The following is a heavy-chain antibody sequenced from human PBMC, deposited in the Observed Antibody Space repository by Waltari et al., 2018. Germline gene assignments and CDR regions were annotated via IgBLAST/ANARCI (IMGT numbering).Heavy chain of an antibody. CDR1: GYTFTSYD. D-gene: IGHD4-17*01. CDR2: MNPNSGNT. CDR3: ARYDYGGTKFDPGDAFDI. V-gene: IGHV1-8*01. J-gene: IGHJ3*02. Sequence: QVQLVQSGAEVKKPGASVKVSCKASGYTFTSYDINWVRQATGQGLEWMGWMNPNSGNTGYAQKVQGRVTMTRNTSISTAYMELSSLRSEDTAVYYCARYDYGGTKFDPGDAFDIWGQGTMVTVSS.